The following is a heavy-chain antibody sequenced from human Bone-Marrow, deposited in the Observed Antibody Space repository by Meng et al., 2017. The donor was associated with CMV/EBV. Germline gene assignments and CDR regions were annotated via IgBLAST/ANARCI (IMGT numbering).Heavy chain of an antibody. D-gene: IGHD3-10*01. V-gene: IGHV1-46*01. CDR1: GYTFTSYY. Sequence: ASVKVSCKASGYTFTSYYMHWVRQAPGQGLEWMGIINPSGGSTSYAQKFQGRVTMTSDTSTNTVYMELSTLRSEDTAIYYCARGWSISSSYFYYGMHVWGQGTTVTVSS. CDR2: INPSGGST. J-gene: IGHJ6*02. CDR3: ARGWSISSSYFYYGMHV.